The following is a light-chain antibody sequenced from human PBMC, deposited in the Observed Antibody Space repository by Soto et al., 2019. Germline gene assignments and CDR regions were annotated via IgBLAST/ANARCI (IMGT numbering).Light chain of an antibody. V-gene: IGKV3-20*01. Sequence: IVVTKSAGTVSLSPGERATLSCRASQSVRNNYLAWYQQRPGQAPRLLIYAASSRATGIPDRFSGSGSGTDFTLTISGVGAEDCARDSCQLCANSRGRFGEGTKVDIK. J-gene: IGKJ1*01. CDR2: AAS. CDR1: QSVRNNY. CDR3: QLCANSRGR.